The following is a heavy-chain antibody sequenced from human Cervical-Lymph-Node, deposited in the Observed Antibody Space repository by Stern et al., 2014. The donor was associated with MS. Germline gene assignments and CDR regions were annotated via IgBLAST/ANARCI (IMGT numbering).Heavy chain of an antibody. D-gene: IGHD1-26*01. CDR3: ARDMGRVSTKGAFDI. V-gene: IGHV1-69*01. CDR2: IIPILGKA. CDR1: GGTFSSYA. J-gene: IGHJ3*02. Sequence: EKLVESGAEVKKPGSSVKVSCKASGGTFSSYAISWVRQAPRQGLEWMGGIIPILGKATYAQKFQGRVTITADASTSTAYMELSSLRSEDTAVYYCARDMGRVSTKGAFDIWGQGTLVTVSS.